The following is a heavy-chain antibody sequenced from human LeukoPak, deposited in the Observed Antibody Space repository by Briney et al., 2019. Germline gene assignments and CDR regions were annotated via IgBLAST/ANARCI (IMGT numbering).Heavy chain of an antibody. D-gene: IGHD3-16*02. CDR1: GFTFSSYA. CDR3: AKKGPIDDYVWGSYLDY. Sequence: GGSLRLSCAASGFTFSSYAMSWVRQAPGKGLEWVSAISGSGGSTYYADSVKGRFTISRDNFKNTLYLQMNSLRAEDTAVYYCAKKGPIDDYVWGSYLDYWGQGTLVTVSS. CDR2: ISGSGGST. V-gene: IGHV3-23*01. J-gene: IGHJ4*02.